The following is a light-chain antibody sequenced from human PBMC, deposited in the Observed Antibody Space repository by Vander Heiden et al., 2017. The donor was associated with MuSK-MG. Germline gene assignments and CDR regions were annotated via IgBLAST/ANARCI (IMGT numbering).Light chain of an antibody. CDR2: AAS. Sequence: SVGDRVTITCRASQGISNSLAWYQQKPGKGPKLLIYAASTLQAGVPSRFSGSGSGTDFTLTISSLQPEDVATYYCQKYNSYPPRTFGQGTKVXIK. CDR1: QGISNS. CDR3: QKYNSYPPRT. V-gene: IGKV1-27*01. J-gene: IGKJ1*01.